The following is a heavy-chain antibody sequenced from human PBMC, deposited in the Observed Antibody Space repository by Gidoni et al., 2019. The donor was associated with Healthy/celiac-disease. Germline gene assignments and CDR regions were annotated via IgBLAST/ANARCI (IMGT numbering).Heavy chain of an antibody. CDR2: ISSSSSTI. V-gene: IGHV3-48*01. J-gene: IGHJ4*02. CDR1: GFTFSSYS. D-gene: IGHD6-19*01. CDR3: AREGEWLVRYFDY. Sequence: EVQLVESGGGLVQPGGSLRLSCAASGFTFSSYSMNWVRQAPGKGLEWVSYISSSSSTIYYADSVKGRFTISRDNAKNSLYLQMNSLRAEDTAVYYCAREGEWLVRYFDYWGQGTLVTVSS.